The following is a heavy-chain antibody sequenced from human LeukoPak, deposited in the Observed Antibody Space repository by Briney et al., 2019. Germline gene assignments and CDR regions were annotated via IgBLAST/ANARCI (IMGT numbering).Heavy chain of an antibody. Sequence: GESLKISCKGSGYSLTSYWIAWVRPMPGKGLEWMGIIYPGDSDIRYSPSFQGQVTISADKSISTAYLQWSSLKASDTAMYYCARGNYFNFQHWGQGTLVTVSS. CDR3: ARGNYFNFQH. V-gene: IGHV5-51*01. J-gene: IGHJ1*01. CDR2: IYPGDSDI. D-gene: IGHD3-10*01. CDR1: GYSLTSYW.